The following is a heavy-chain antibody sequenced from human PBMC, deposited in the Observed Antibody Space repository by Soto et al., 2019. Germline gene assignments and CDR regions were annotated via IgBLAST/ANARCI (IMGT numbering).Heavy chain of an antibody. CDR2: INAGNGNT. J-gene: IGHJ6*03. Sequence: GASVKVSCKASGYTFTSYAMHWVRQAPGQRLEWMGWINAGNGNTKYSQKFQGRVTITRDTSASTAYMELSSLRSEDTAVYYCAYSRPSRYYYYMDVWGKGTTVTVSS. D-gene: IGHD2-21*01. V-gene: IGHV1-3*01. CDR3: AYSRPSRYYYYMDV. CDR1: GYTFTSYA.